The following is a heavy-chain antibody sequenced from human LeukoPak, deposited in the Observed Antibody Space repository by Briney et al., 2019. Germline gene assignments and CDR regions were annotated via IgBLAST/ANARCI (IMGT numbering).Heavy chain of an antibody. J-gene: IGHJ4*02. CDR1: GFTFSSYG. V-gene: IGHV3-33*01. Sequence: GRSLRLSCAVSGFTFSSYGMHWVRQAPGKGLEWVAVIWYDGSKKYYADSVKGRFTISRDNSKNTLDLQMNSLRAEDTAVYYCARPSGDILTGYYGLWGQGTLVTVSS. D-gene: IGHD3-9*01. CDR3: ARPSGDILTGYYGL. CDR2: IWYDGSKK.